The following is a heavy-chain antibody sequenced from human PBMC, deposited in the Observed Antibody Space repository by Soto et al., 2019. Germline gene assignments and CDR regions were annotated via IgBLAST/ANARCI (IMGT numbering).Heavy chain of an antibody. J-gene: IGHJ4*02. Sequence: SVKVSCKASGGTFSSYAISWLRQSPGQGLEWMGGIIPIFGTANYAQKFQGRVTITADESTSTAYMELSSLRSEDTAVYYCARVRDDYYDSSGLVVWGQGTLVTSPQ. CDR2: IIPIFGTA. V-gene: IGHV1-69*13. CDR1: GGTFSSYA. CDR3: ARVRDDYYDSSGLVV. D-gene: IGHD3-22*01.